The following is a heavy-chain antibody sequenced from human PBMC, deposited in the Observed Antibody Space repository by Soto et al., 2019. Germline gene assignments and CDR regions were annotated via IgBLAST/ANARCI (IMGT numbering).Heavy chain of an antibody. D-gene: IGHD3-22*01. Sequence: PGGYPRLSCAASGFTFSSHWMSWVRQAPGKGLEWVANIKESRSAKNYADSVKGRFTISRDNANNSLYLQMNSLRTEDTAVYYCARESLQFYDSDGLFASWGPRTIDTVHS. CDR2: IKESRSAK. V-gene: IGHV3-7*01. J-gene: IGHJ4*02. CDR3: ARESLQFYDSDGLFAS. CDR1: GFTFSSHW.